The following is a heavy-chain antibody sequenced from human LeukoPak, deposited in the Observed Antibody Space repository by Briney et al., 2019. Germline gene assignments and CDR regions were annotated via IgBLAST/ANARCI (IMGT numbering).Heavy chain of an antibody. V-gene: IGHV4-59*08. D-gene: IGHD6-13*01. CDR1: GGSISSYY. Sequence: SETLSLTCTVSGGSISSYYWSWIRQPPGKGPEWIGYIYYSGSTNYNPSLKSRVTISVDTSKNQFSLKLSSVTAADTAVYYCARQGIAAAGIGIGNYYYYGMDVWGQGTTVTVSS. CDR2: IYYSGST. J-gene: IGHJ6*02. CDR3: ARQGIAAAGIGIGNYYYYGMDV.